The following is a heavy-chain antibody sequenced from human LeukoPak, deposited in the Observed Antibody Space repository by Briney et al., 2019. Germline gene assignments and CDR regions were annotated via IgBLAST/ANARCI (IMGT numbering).Heavy chain of an antibody. J-gene: IGHJ4*02. Sequence: QPGGSLRLSCAASGFTFSSYWMHWVRQAPGKGLVWVSRITSDGSSTTYADSVKGRFTISRDNAKNTLYLQMNSLRAEDTAVYYCAREGYSDYYFDYWGQGTLVTVSS. CDR1: GFTFSSYW. D-gene: IGHD4-11*01. CDR3: AREGYSDYYFDY. CDR2: ITSDGSST. V-gene: IGHV3-74*01.